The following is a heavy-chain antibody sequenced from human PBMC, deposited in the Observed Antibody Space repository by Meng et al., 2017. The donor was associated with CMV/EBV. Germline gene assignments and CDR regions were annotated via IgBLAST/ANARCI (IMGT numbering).Heavy chain of an antibody. CDR2: IRYDGSSK. J-gene: IGHJ4*02. CDR3: AKGDGI. CDR1: GFTFSRYV. D-gene: IGHD3-16*01. Sequence: GESLKISCAASGFTFSRYVMHWVRQAPGKGLEWVAFIRYDGSSKYYADSVKGRFTISRDNSKDTLYLQMNSLRGEDTAVYYCAKGDGIWGQGTLVTVSS. V-gene: IGHV3-30*02.